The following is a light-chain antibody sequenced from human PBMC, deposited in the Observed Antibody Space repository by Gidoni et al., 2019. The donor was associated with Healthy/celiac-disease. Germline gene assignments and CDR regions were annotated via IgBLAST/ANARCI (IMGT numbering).Light chain of an antibody. CDR1: SSHIGAGYD. CDR2: GNS. Sequence: QSVLTQPPSVSGAPGQMVTISCTGSSSHIGAGYDVHWYQQLPGTAPKLLIYGNSNRPSGVPDRFSGSKSGTSASLAITGLQAEDEADYYCQSYDSSLSGSGVFGGGTKLTVL. V-gene: IGLV1-40*01. J-gene: IGLJ2*01. CDR3: QSYDSSLSGSGV.